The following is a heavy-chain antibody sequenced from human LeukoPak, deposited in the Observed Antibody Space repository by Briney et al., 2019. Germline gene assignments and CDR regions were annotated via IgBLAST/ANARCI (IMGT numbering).Heavy chain of an antibody. D-gene: IGHD4-11*01. V-gene: IGHV4-34*01. CDR2: INHSGST. J-gene: IGHJ5*02. CDR3: ARGPGYSNYVLVGPSRKRFDP. CDR1: GGSLSGYY. Sequence: SETLSLTCAVYGGSLSGYYWSWIRQPPGKGLEWIGEINHSGSTNYNPSLKSRVTISVDTSKNQFSLKLSSVTAADTAVYYCARGPGYSNYVLVGPSRKRFDPWGQGTLVTVSS.